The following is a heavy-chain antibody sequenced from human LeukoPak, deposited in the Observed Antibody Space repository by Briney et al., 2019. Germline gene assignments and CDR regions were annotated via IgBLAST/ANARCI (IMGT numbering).Heavy chain of an antibody. Sequence: GGSLRLSCAASGFTFSSYAMSWVRQAPGKGLEWVSAVRGSDAGTSYADSVKGRFTISRDNSKNTLYLQMNSLRAEDTAVYYSAKNRGGSYYSGSDYWGQGTLVTVSS. V-gene: IGHV3-23*01. D-gene: IGHD1-26*01. CDR3: AKNRGGSYYSGSDY. CDR2: VRGSDAGT. J-gene: IGHJ4*02. CDR1: GFTFSSYA.